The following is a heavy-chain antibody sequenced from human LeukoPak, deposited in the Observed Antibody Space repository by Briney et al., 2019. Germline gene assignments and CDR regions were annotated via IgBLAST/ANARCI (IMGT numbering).Heavy chain of an antibody. CDR1: GYTFTSYY. CDR2: INPSGGST. J-gene: IGHJ4*02. CDR3: ASQNSGSYYFGGHLDY. Sequence: ASVKVSCKASGYTFTSYYMHWVRQAPGQGLEWMGIINPSGGSTSYARKFQGRVTMTRDTSTSTVYMELSSLRSEDTAVYYCASQNSGSYYFGGHLDYWGQGTLVTVSS. V-gene: IGHV1-46*01. D-gene: IGHD1-26*01.